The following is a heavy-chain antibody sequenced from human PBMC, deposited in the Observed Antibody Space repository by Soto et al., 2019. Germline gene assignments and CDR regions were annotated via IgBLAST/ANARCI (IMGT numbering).Heavy chain of an antibody. D-gene: IGHD3-3*01. CDR3: ARGMSGDLTWALY. V-gene: IGHV4-61*01. CDR1: GGSVSSGSYY. CDR2: IFYSGST. J-gene: IGHJ4*02. Sequence: QVQLQESGPVLVKPSETLSLTCTVSGGSVSSGSYYWNWIRQPPGKGLEWIGYIFYSGSTTYNPSLKRRVTISVDTPKNQFSLKLSSVTAADTAVYYCARGMSGDLTWALYWGQGTLVTVSS.